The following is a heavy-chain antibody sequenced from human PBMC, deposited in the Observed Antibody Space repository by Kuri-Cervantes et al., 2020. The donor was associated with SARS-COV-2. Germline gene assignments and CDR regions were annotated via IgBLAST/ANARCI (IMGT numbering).Heavy chain of an antibody. V-gene: IGHV4-34*01. Sequence: SQTLSLTCAVYGGSFNNYYWNWIRQPPGKGLEWIGEINHTGSTNYNPSLKSRVTILVDTSKNQFSLKLSSVTAADTAVYYCARQTSGYITSAHQYWGQGTLVTVSS. CDR2: INHTGST. CDR3: ARQTSGYITSAHQY. J-gene: IGHJ1*01. CDR1: GGSFNNYY. D-gene: IGHD3-3*01.